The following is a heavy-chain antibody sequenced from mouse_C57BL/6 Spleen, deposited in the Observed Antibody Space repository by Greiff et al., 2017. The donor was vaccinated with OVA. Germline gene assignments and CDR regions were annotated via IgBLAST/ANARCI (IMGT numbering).Heavy chain of an antibody. CDR1: GYAFSSYW. D-gene: IGHD3-2*02. V-gene: IGHV1-80*01. CDR2: IYPGDGDT. CDR3: ARRGDSSGLFAY. J-gene: IGHJ3*01. Sequence: VQLQQSGAELVKPGASVKISCKASGYAFSSYWMNWVKQRPGKGLEWIGQIYPGDGDTNYNGKFKGKATLTADKSSSTAYMQLSSLTSEDSAVYFCARRGDSSGLFAYWGQGTLVTVSA.